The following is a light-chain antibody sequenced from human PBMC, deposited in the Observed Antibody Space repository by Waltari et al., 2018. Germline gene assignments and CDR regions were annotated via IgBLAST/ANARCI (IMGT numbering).Light chain of an antibody. Sequence: IQMTQSPSSVSASVGDRVTITCRASQDIGVWLAWYQQKPGKAPSLLISIASNLKTGVPSRFSGSGSGTNFTLTISGLRPDDFATYFCQQADRFPVTFGGGTTVESK. V-gene: IGKV1-12*01. CDR2: IAS. CDR3: QQADRFPVT. CDR1: QDIGVW. J-gene: IGKJ4*01.